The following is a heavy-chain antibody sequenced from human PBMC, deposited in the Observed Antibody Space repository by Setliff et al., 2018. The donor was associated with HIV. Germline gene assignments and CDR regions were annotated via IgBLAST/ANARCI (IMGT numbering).Heavy chain of an antibody. CDR2: ISSNGGST. V-gene: IGHV3-64*02. J-gene: IGHJ4*02. CDR1: GFTFSRYA. Sequence: GESLKISCAASGFTFSRYAMHWVRQAPGKGLEYVSAISSNGGSTYYADSVKGRFTISRDNSKNTLYLQMGSLRAEDMAVYYCARGKRGYSGWLHWGQGTPVTVSS. D-gene: IGHD5-12*01. CDR3: ARGKRGYSGWLH.